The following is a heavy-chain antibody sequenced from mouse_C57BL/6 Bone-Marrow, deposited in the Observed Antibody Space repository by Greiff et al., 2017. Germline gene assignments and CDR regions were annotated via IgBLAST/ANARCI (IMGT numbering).Heavy chain of an antibody. CDR3: NVWYFDV. CDR1: GFTFSNYW. J-gene: IGHJ1*03. CDR2: IRLKSDNYAT. V-gene: IGHV6-3*01. Sequence: EVKLVESGGGLVQPGGSMKLSCVASGFTFSNYWMNWVRQSPEKGLEWVAQIRLKSDNYATHYAESVKGRFTISRDDSKSSVSLQMNSLRAEDTGIYYCNVWYFDVWGTGTTVTVSS.